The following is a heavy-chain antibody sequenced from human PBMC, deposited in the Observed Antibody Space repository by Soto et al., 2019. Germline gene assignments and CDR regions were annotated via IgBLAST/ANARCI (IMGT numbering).Heavy chain of an antibody. Sequence: QVQLVQSGAEVKKPGASVKVSCKASGYTFASYTLHWVRQAPGQRFEWLGWISAGNGNTKSSQKFQDRVTFVRTTSASTVSMELNSLRSEDTAIYYCARVSMAPHTAIFDYDSWGQGSLVTVSS. CDR1: GYTFASYT. D-gene: IGHD3-3*01. CDR3: ARVSMAPHTAIFDYDS. J-gene: IGHJ4*02. V-gene: IGHV1-3*01. CDR2: ISAGNGNT.